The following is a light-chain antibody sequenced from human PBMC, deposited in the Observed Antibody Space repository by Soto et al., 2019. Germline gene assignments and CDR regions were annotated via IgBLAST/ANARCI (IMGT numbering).Light chain of an antibody. CDR3: QQLKSNTST. CDR2: PAS. Sequence: IQLTQYASSLSASVGDRVTITCRASQGLXSYFAWYQEKPGKAPKILXDPASTLRRGGPSRFSGSGSGTDFTLTISSMQPEDFANYYCQQLKSNTSTFGQGTRLEIK. CDR1: QGLXSY. V-gene: IGKV1-9*01. J-gene: IGKJ5*01.